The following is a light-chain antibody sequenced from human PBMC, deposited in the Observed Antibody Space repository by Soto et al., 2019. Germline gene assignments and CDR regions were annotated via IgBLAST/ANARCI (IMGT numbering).Light chain of an antibody. Sequence: QSVLTQPASVSGSLGQSITISCTGTSSDVGAYDFVSWYQQHPDKAPKLMIYEVSNRPSGVSHRFSGSKSVNTATLTISGLQAEDEADYYCSSYTTSSTRVFGTGTKLTVL. CDR1: SSDVGAYDF. CDR2: EVS. V-gene: IGLV2-14*03. J-gene: IGLJ1*01. CDR3: SSYTTSSTRV.